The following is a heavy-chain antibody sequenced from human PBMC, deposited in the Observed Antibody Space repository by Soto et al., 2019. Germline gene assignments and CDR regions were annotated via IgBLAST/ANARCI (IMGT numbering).Heavy chain of an antibody. V-gene: IGHV3-23*05. CDR2: IESSGSPT. Sequence: EVQLLESGGGWVQPGGSLRLSCAASGFTFSTYAMTWVRLAPGRGLEWVLGIESSGSPTDYPESVKGRFTISRDNLMNTLFLDMNGLRAEDTAIYYCAKTPRGGASGDWYFDRWGRGTLVTVSS. CDR3: AKTPRGGASGDWYFDR. D-gene: IGHD3-10*01. J-gene: IGHJ2*01. CDR1: GFTFSTYA.